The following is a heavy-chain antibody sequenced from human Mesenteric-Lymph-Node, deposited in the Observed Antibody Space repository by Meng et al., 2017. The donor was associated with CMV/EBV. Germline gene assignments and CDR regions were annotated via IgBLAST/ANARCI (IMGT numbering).Heavy chain of an antibody. CDR3: ARGPGPLTGTMSPSNWFDP. V-gene: IGHV4-61*05. CDR2: IYYSDSEST. Sequence: SETLSLTCTVSGGSISSSSYYWGWIRQPPGKGLEWIGYIYYSDSESTNYNPSLKSRVTISVDTSKNQFSLKLRSVTAADTAVYYCARGPGPLTGTMSPSNWFDPWGQGTLVTVSS. D-gene: IGHD1-7*01. J-gene: IGHJ5*02. CDR1: GGSISSSSYY.